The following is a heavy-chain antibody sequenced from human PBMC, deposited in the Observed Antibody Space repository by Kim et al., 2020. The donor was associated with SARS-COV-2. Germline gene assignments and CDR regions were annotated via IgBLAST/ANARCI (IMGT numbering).Heavy chain of an antibody. V-gene: IGHV3-23*01. CDR1: GFTFSSYA. CDR3: AEAQNYDILTGYYRYHGMDV. D-gene: IGHD3-9*01. Sequence: GGSLRLSCAASGFTFSSYAMSWVRQAPGKGLEWVSAISGSGGSTYYADSVKGRFTISRDNSKNTLYLQMNSLRAEDTAVYYCAEAQNYDILTGYYRYHGMDVWGQGTTVTVSS. J-gene: IGHJ6*02. CDR2: ISGSGGST.